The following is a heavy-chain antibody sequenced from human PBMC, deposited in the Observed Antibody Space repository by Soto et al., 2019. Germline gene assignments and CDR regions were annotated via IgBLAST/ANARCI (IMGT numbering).Heavy chain of an antibody. CDR2: LSSDGFGA. Sequence: DLEESGGGSVQPGGSLRLSCAASGFSLSPYWMHWVRQAPGRGLEWVSRLSSDGFGAAYAESVKGRFFISRDIARNTLFLQMNSRRADDTAGYYCARDLGGPDYWGRGTSVTVSS. CDR3: ARDLGGPDY. V-gene: IGHV3-74*03. J-gene: IGHJ4*02. CDR1: GFSLSPYW. D-gene: IGHD3-16*01.